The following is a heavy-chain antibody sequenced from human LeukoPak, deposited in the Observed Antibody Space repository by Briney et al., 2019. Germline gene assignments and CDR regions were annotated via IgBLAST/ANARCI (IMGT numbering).Heavy chain of an antibody. CDR1: GGSISSYY. D-gene: IGHD3-10*01. CDR3: ARASGGFGELAFDY. J-gene: IGHJ4*02. CDR2: IYYSGST. Sequence: SETLSLTCTVSGGSISSYYWSWIRQPPGKGLEWIGYIYYSGSTNYNPSLKSRVTISVDTSKNQFSLKLSSVTAADTAVYYCARASGGFGELAFDYWGQGTLVTVSS. V-gene: IGHV4-59*01.